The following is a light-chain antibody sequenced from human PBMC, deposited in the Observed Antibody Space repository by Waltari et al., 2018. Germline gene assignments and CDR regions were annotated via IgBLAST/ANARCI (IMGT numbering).Light chain of an antibody. Sequence: DVVMTQSPLSLPVTLGQPASISCRSSQSLVYSDGNTYLNWFQQRPGQPPRRLIYNVSNRDSGVPDRFSGSGSGTDFTLKISRVEADDVGVYYCMQGTHWPPYTFGQGTKLEIK. V-gene: IGKV2-30*01. CDR3: MQGTHWPPYT. J-gene: IGKJ2*01. CDR1: QSLVYSDGNTY. CDR2: NVS.